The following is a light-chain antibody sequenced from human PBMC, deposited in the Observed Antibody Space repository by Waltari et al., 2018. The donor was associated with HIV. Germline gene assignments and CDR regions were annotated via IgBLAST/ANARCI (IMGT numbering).Light chain of an antibody. Sequence: QSVLTQPPSVSAAPGQTVTISCSGSSSNIGKNYVSWYQQLPGTAPKLLIYENDKRPSGIPDRFSGSKSGTSATLGITGLQTGDEAHYYCGTWDSGLSTGGVFGGGTKLTVL. CDR3: GTWDSGLSTGGV. CDR2: END. J-gene: IGLJ3*02. V-gene: IGLV1-51*02. CDR1: SSNIGKNY.